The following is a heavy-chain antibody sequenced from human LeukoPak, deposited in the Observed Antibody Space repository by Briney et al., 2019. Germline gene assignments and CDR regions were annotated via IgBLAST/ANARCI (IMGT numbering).Heavy chain of an antibody. CDR1: GFTFDDYA. CDR2: ISWNSGSI. V-gene: IGHV3-9*01. D-gene: IGHD3-10*01. CDR3: AKGRRGVIPYDHFDY. Sequence: PGGSLRLSCAASGFTFDDYAMHWVRQAPGKGLEWVSGISWNSGSIGYADSVKGRFTISRDNAKNSLYLQMNSLRAEDTALYYCAKGRRGVIPYDHFDYWGQGTLVTVSS. J-gene: IGHJ4*02.